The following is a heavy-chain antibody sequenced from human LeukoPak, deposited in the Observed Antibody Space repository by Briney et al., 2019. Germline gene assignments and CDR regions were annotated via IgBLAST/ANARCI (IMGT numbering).Heavy chain of an antibody. D-gene: IGHD6-6*01. CDR1: GYSFTSYW. Sequence: GESLKISCKGSGYSFTSYWIGWVRPMPGKGLEWMGIIYPGDPDTRYSPSFQGQVTISADKSISTAYLQWSSLKASDTAMYYCARRLSSSSLWLDYWGQGALVTVSS. J-gene: IGHJ4*02. CDR3: ARRLSSSSLWLDY. CDR2: IYPGDPDT. V-gene: IGHV5-51*01.